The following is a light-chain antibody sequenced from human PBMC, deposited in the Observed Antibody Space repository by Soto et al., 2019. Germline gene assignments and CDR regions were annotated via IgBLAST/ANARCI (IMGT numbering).Light chain of an antibody. CDR1: NIGSKS. J-gene: IGLJ7*01. Sequence: SSELTQPPSVSVAPGKKARITCGGNNIGSKSVHWYQQKPGQAPVLVIYYDSDRPSGIPERFSGSNSGNTATLTISRVEAGDEADYYCQVWDSSSDHAVFGGGTQLTVL. CDR2: YDS. V-gene: IGLV3-21*04. CDR3: QVWDSSSDHAV.